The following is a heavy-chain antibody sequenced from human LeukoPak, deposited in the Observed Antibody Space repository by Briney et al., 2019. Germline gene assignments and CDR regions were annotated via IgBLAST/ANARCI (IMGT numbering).Heavy chain of an antibody. Sequence: SETLSLTCAVYGGSFHGYYWSWIRQPPGKGLEWIGEINHSGSTNYNPSLKSRVTISVDTSKNQFSLRLSSVTAADTAVYYCAREISPADSSSAFDYWGQGTLVTVPP. CDR3: AREISPADSSSAFDY. J-gene: IGHJ4*02. CDR2: INHSGST. CDR1: GGSFHGYY. D-gene: IGHD6-6*01. V-gene: IGHV4-34*01.